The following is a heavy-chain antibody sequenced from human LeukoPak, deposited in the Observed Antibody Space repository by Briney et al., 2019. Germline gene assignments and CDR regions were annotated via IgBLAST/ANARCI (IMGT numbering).Heavy chain of an antibody. CDR2: ISSSGSTI. Sequence: GGSLRLSCAASGFTFSSYEMNWVRQAPGKGLEWVSYISSSGSTIYYADSVKGRFTISRDNAKNSLYLQMNSLRAEDTAVYYCARDPHYDSTNFSWGQGTLVTVSS. D-gene: IGHD3-22*01. J-gene: IGHJ4*02. CDR3: ARDPHYDSTNFS. V-gene: IGHV3-48*03. CDR1: GFTFSSYE.